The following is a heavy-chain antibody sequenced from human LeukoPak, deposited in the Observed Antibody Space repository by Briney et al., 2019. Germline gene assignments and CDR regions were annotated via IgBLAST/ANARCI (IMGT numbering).Heavy chain of an antibody. V-gene: IGHV1-69*13. CDR1: GGTFSSYA. J-gene: IGHJ6*02. CDR3: ATDGVVVPPGMPRLGYYGMDV. D-gene: IGHD2-2*01. CDR2: IIPIFGTA. Sequence: SVKVSCKASGGTFSSYAISWLRQARGQGLEWMGGIIPIFGTANYAQKFRGRVTITADESTNTAYMELSSLRSEDTAVYFCATDGVVVPPGMPRLGYYGMDVWGQGTTVTVSS.